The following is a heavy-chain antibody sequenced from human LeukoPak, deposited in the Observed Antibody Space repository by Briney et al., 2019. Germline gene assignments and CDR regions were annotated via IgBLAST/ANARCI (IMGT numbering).Heavy chain of an antibody. CDR1: GFIFSSYS. CDR2: IDSGGSTT. J-gene: IGHJ5*02. Sequence: GASLRLSCVASGFIFSSYSMGWVRQGPGEGLKWLSLIDSGGSTTYFADSVKGRFTMSRDNFKNTLYLRMYRLRAEDTAVYYCVKGSSTTTRHFDPWGQGTPVTVSS. D-gene: IGHD1-1*01. V-gene: IGHV3-23*03. CDR3: VKGSSTTTRHFDP.